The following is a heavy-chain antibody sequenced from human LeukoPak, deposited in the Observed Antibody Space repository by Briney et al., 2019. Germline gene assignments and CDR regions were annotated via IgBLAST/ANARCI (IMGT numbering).Heavy chain of an antibody. J-gene: IGHJ4*02. D-gene: IGHD3-22*01. CDR2: ISYDGSNK. Sequence: GGSLRLSCAASGFTFSSYAMHWVRQAPGKGLEWVAVISYDGSNKYYADSVKGRFTISRDNSKNTLYLQMNSLRAEDTGVYYCARTFYDSSGYDFDYWGQGTLVTVSS. CDR3: ARTFYDSSGYDFDY. V-gene: IGHV3-30*04. CDR1: GFTFSSYA.